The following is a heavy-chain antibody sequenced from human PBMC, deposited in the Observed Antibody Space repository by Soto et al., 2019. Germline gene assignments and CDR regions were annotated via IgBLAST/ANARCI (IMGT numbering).Heavy chain of an antibody. CDR3: ARDSSSSRYYYYYYGMDV. CDR2: ISAYNGNT. CDR1: GYTFTSYG. J-gene: IGHJ6*02. Sequence: ASVKVSCKASGYTFTSYGISWVRQAPGQGLEWMGWISAYNGNTNYAQRLQGRVTMTTDTSTSTAYMELRSLRSDDTAVYYCARDSSSSRYYYYYYGMDVWGQGTTVTAP. V-gene: IGHV1-18*01. D-gene: IGHD6-6*01.